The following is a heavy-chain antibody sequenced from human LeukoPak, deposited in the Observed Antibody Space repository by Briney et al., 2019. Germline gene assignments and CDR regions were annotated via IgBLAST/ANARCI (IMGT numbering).Heavy chain of an antibody. V-gene: IGHV4-38-2*02. CDR2: IYHRGST. Sequence: PSETLSLTCSVSGYSISRGYYWGWIRQPPGKGLEWIGSIYHRGSTYYNPSLKSRVTISVDTSKNQFSLNLSSVTAADTAVYYCARIRGGANDAFDIWGQGTMVTVSS. CDR3: ARIRGGANDAFDI. CDR1: GYSISRGYY. J-gene: IGHJ3*02. D-gene: IGHD1-26*01.